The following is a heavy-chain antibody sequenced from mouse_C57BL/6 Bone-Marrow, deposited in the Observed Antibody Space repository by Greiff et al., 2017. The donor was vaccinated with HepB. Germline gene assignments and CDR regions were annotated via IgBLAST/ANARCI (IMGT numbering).Heavy chain of an antibody. V-gene: IGHV5-4*01. D-gene: IGHD2-4*01. Sequence: EVKLVESGGGLVKPGGSLKLSCAASGFTFSSYAMSWVRQTPEKRLEWVATISDGGSYTYYPDNVKGRFTISRDNAKNNLYLQMSHLKSEDTAMYYCAREPIYYDYDGDYYAMDYWGQGTSVTVSS. CDR1: GFTFSSYA. CDR3: AREPIYYDYDGDYYAMDY. J-gene: IGHJ4*01. CDR2: ISDGGSYT.